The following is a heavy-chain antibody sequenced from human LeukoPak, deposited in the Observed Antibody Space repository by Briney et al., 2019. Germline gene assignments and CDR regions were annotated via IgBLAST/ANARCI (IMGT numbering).Heavy chain of an antibody. CDR2: IRYDGSNK. D-gene: IGHD3-10*01. CDR3: AKDSIPDGSGRTAAFDP. J-gene: IGHJ5*02. CDR1: GFTFSSYG. Sequence: GGSLRHSCAASGFTFSSYGMHWVRQAPGKGLEWVAFIRYDGSNKYYADSVKGRFTISRDNSKNTLYLQMNSLRAEDTAVYYCAKDSIPDGSGRTAAFDPWGQGTLVTVSS. V-gene: IGHV3-30*02.